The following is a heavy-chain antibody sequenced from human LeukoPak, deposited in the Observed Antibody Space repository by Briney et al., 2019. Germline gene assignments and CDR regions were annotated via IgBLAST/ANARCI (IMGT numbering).Heavy chain of an antibody. V-gene: IGHV4-39*01. CDR2: IYYSGST. CDR3: ARLKGNRRQYYFDY. J-gene: IGHJ4*02. CDR1: GGSISSSSYY. Sequence: PSETLSLTCTVSGGSISSSSYYWGWIRQPPGKGLEWIGSIYYSGSTYYNPSLKSRVTISVDTSKNQFSLKLSSVTAADTAVYYCARLKGNRRQYYFDYWGQGTLVTVSS.